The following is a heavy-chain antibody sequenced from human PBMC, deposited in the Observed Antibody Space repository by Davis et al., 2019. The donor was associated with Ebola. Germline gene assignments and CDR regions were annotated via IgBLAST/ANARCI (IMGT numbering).Heavy chain of an antibody. CDR2: ISYSGST. CDR1: GGSISSSSYY. Sequence: PSETLSLTCTVSGGSISSSSYYWGWIRQPPGKGLEWIGSISYSGSTYYNPSLKSRVTISVDTSKNQFSLKLSSVTAADTAVYYCARHDYGDYVFYYWGQGTLVTVSS. D-gene: IGHD4-17*01. CDR3: ARHDYGDYVFYY. V-gene: IGHV4-39*01. J-gene: IGHJ4*02.